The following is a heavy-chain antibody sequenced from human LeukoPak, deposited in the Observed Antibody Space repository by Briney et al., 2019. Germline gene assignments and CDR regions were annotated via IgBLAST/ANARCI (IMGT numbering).Heavy chain of an antibody. CDR2: IYYSGST. CDR1: GGSISSYS. Sequence: PSETLSLTCTVSGGSISSYSWSWIRQPPGKGLEWIGYIYYSGSTNYNPSLKSRVTISVDTSKNQFSLKLSSVTAADTAVYYCARAYPAATFDYWGQGTLVTVSS. V-gene: IGHV4-59*01. J-gene: IGHJ4*02. CDR3: ARAYPAATFDY. D-gene: IGHD2-2*01.